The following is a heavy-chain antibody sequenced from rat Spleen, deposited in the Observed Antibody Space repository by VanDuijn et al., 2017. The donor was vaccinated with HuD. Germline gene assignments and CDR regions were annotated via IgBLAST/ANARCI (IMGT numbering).Heavy chain of an antibody. Sequence: EVQLQESGPGLVKPSQSLSLTCSVTGYSITSYFWGWIRKFPGSKMEWIGHISYSGSPNYSPSLKGRIAISRDASKNQFFLQVDSVTTEDTANYYCARSDGTHYYLPFADWGQGTLVTVSS. D-gene: IGHD1-12*02. CDR3: ARSDGTHYYLPFAD. CDR1: GYSITSYF. V-gene: IGHV3-1*01. CDR2: ISYSGSP. J-gene: IGHJ3*01.